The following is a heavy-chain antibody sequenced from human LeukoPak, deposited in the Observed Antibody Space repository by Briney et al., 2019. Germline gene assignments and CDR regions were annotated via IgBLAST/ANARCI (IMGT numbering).Heavy chain of an antibody. D-gene: IGHD2-2*02. J-gene: IGHJ6*02. Sequence: KPSETLSPTCAVYGGSFSGYYWSWIRQPPGKGLEWIGEINHSGSTNYNPSLKSRVTISVDTSKNQFSLKLSSVTAADTAVYYCARGIVVVPAAILRVNYYYGMDVWGQGTTVTVSS. CDR2: INHSGST. CDR1: GGSFSGYY. CDR3: ARGIVVVPAAILRVNYYYGMDV. V-gene: IGHV4-34*01.